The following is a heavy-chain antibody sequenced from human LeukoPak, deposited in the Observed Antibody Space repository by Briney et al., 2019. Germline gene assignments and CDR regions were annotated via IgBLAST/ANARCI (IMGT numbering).Heavy chain of an antibody. J-gene: IGHJ6*03. CDR2: FDPEDGET. CDR1: GYTLTELS. V-gene: IGHV1-24*01. CDR3: ATNGYNSYYYYYYMDV. Sequence: ASVKVSCKVSGYTLTELSMHWVRQAPGTGREWMGGFDPEDGETIYAQKFQGRVTMTEDTSTDTAYMELSSLRSEDTAVYYCATNGYNSYYYYYYMDVWGKGTTVTVSS. D-gene: IGHD5-24*01.